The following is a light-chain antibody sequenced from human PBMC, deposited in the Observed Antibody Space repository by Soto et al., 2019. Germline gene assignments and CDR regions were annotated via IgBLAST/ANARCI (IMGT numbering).Light chain of an antibody. Sequence: DTQMTLSPSTLSASVGDRVTITCRASQSISVWLAWYQQKPGKAPKVLIWDASTLHRGVPSRFSGSGSGTEFTLTISSLQPDDFATYYCQQYNNYATWTFGQGTKVDIK. J-gene: IGKJ1*01. CDR2: DAS. CDR3: QQYNNYATWT. V-gene: IGKV1-5*01. CDR1: QSISVW.